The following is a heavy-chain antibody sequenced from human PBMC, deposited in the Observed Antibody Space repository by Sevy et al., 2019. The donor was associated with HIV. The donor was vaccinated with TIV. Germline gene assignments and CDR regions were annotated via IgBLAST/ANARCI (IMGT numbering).Heavy chain of an antibody. CDR3: ARGKHVSDYYGSFDY. CDR2: IYIGGTT. J-gene: IGHJ4*02. V-gene: IGHV3-53*01. Sequence: GESLKISCAASGFTVSSNFTSWVRQAPGKGLEWVSVIYIGGTTYYADSVKGRFTISRDNSKNTVYLQMNSLRAEDTAVYYCARGKHVSDYYGSFDYWGQGTLVTVSS. D-gene: IGHD4-17*01. CDR1: GFTVSSNF.